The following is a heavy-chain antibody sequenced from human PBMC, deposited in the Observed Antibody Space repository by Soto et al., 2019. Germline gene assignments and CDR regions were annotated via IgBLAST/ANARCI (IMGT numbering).Heavy chain of an antibody. D-gene: IGHD6-13*01. J-gene: IGHJ5*01. CDR2: IYYSGST. Sequence: PSETLSLTCTVSGGSISSSSYYWGWIRQPPGKGLEWIGSIYYSGSTYYNPSLKSRVTISVDTSKNQFSLKLSSVTAADTAVYYCARKGGYSSSWDSWGQGNLVTVS. CDR3: ARKGGYSSSWDS. V-gene: IGHV4-39*01. CDR1: GGSISSSSYY.